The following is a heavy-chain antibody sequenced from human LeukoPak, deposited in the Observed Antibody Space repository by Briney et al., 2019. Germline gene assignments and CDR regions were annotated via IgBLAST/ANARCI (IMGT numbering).Heavy chain of an antibody. CDR1: GGSISSSNW. Sequence: SGTLSLTCAVSGGSISSSNWWSWVRQPPGKGLEWIGEIYHSGSTNYNPSLKSRVTISVHTSKNQFSLNLNSVTAADTAVYYCARQQRDALFGVVMGFGFDYWGQGILVTVSS. CDR3: ARQQRDALFGVVMGFGFDY. V-gene: IGHV4-4*02. D-gene: IGHD3-3*01. J-gene: IGHJ4*02. CDR2: IYHSGST.